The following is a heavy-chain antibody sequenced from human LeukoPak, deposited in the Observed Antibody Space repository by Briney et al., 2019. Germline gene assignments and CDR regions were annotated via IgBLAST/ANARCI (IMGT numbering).Heavy chain of an antibody. CDR1: GGSITSYA. CDR3: TRDRKGGYFDY. V-gene: IGHV4-4*07. J-gene: IGHJ4*02. Sequence: PSETLSLTCTVSGGSITSYAWSWIRQPAGKGLEWIGRIMTSGSTNYNPSLKSRVTMSVDTSKNQFSLKLNSVTAADTAVYYCTRDRKGGYFDYWGQGTLVTVSS. CDR2: IMTSGST. D-gene: IGHD3-16*01.